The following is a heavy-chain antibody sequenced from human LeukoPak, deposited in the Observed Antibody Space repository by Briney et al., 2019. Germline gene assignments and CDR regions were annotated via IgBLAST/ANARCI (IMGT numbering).Heavy chain of an antibody. Sequence: SVKVSCKASGGTFSSYAISWVRQAPGQGLEWMGGIIPIFGTANYAQKFQGRVTITATKSTSTAYMELSSLRSEDPAVYYCARAYDYGDYVGYYFDYWGQGTLVTVSS. J-gene: IGHJ4*02. CDR2: IIPIFGTA. D-gene: IGHD4-17*01. V-gene: IGHV1-69*06. CDR1: GGTFSSYA. CDR3: ARAYDYGDYVGYYFDY.